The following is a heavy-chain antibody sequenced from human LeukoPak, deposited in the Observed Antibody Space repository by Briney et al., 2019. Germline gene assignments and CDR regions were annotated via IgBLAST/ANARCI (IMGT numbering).Heavy chain of an antibody. V-gene: IGHV3-74*01. CDR2: IKGYRSST. CDR3: ARGLPNYYGMDV. J-gene: IGHJ6*02. Sequence: GGSLRLSCVAPACTFNNYWMHWVRHAPGQGLVWASRIKGYRSSTNYADSVRGRFTIYRDNAKNTVYLQMNSLRTEDTAVYYCARGLPNYYGMDVWGQGTTVTVSS. CDR1: ACTFNNYW.